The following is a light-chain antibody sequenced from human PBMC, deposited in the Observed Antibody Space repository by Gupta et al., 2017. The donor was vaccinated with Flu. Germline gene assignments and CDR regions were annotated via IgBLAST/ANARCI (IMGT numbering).Light chain of an antibody. CDR2: EAS. Sequence: DIQMTQSPTSLSASVGDRVAITCQANEDISNYLNWYQQKPGKAPKLLIYEASTLETGVPSRFSGTGSGIEFTLTISRLQAEDTATYYCQQVEDGRQFSFGHGTKVDV. CDR3: QQVEDGRQFS. J-gene: IGKJ3*01. V-gene: IGKV1-33*01. CDR1: EDISNY.